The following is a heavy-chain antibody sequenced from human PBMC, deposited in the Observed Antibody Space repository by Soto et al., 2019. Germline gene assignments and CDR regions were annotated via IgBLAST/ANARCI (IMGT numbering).Heavy chain of an antibody. CDR2: ISAYNGNT. D-gene: IGHD6-13*01. CDR3: ARNSLVGVGWFDP. Sequence: QVQLVQSGAEVKKPGASVKVSCKASGYTFTSYGISWVRQAPGQGLEWMGWISAYNGNTNYAQKVQGRGTMSRDASTRTAYMELRSLRSDDTAVYYCARNSLVGVGWFDPCGQGTLVTVSS. V-gene: IGHV1-18*01. CDR1: GYTFTSYG. J-gene: IGHJ5*02.